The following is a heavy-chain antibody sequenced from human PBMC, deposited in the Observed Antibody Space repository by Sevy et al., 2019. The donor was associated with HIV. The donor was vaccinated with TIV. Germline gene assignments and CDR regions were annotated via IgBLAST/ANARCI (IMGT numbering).Heavy chain of an antibody. CDR2: ISSSSRYI. CDR3: AREAVLSGGVIVSYGRDV. D-gene: IGHD3-16*02. CDR1: GFTFSNYN. Sequence: GGSLRLSCAASGFTFSNYNMNWVRQAPGKGLEWVSSISSSSRYIYYADSMKGRFTISRDNAKNSLYLQMNSLRVEDTAVYDGAREAVLSGGVIVSYGRDVWGQGTTVTVSS. V-gene: IGHV3-21*01. J-gene: IGHJ6*02.